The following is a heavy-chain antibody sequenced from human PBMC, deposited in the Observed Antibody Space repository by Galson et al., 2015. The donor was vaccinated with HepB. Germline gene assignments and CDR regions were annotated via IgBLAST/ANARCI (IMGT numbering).Heavy chain of an antibody. CDR2: ISSSSSTI. CDR3: ARDSGDCGGDCFHFDY. D-gene: IGHD2-21*02. V-gene: IGHV3-48*02. CDR1: GFTFSSYS. J-gene: IGHJ4*02. Sequence: SLRLSCAASGFTFSSYSMNWVRQAPGKGLEWVSYISSSSSTIYYADSVKGRFTISRDNAKNSLYLQMNSLRDEDTAVYYCARDSGDCGGDCFHFDYWGQGTLVTVSS.